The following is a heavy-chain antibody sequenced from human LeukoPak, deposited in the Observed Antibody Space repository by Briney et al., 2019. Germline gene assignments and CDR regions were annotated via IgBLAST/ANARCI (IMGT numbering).Heavy chain of an antibody. CDR2: ISGTGGSS. J-gene: IGHJ3*02. Sequence: GGSLRLSCAASGFTFSSYAMSWVRQAPGKRLEWVSAISGTGGSSYFADSVKGRFTISRDNSKNTLYLQMSSLRADDTAVYYCAKGLTDAFDSWGQGTMVTVSS. CDR3: AKGLTDAFDS. D-gene: IGHD3-16*01. V-gene: IGHV3-23*01. CDR1: GFTFSSYA.